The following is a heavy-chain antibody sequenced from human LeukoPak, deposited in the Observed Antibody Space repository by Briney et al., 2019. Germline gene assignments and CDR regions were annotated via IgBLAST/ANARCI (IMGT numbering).Heavy chain of an antibody. J-gene: IGHJ4*02. D-gene: IGHD5-18*01. Sequence: SETLSLTCTVSGGSISSYYWSWIRQPPGKGLEWIGYIYYSGSTNYNPSLKSRVTISVDASKNQFSLKLSSVTAAHTAGYYCARVRDTAMVDYWGQGTLVTVSS. CDR2: IYYSGST. CDR3: ARVRDTAMVDY. CDR1: GGSISSYY. V-gene: IGHV4-59*01.